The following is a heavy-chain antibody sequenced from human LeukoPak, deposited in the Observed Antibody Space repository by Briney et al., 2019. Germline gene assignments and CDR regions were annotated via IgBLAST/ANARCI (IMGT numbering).Heavy chain of an antibody. CDR2: IYTSGST. CDR1: GGSISSYY. D-gene: IGHD3-3*01. CDR3: ARYLYDFWSGHTPTNWFDP. J-gene: IGHJ5*02. V-gene: IGHV4-4*07. Sequence: PSETLSLTCTVSGGSISSYYWSWTRQPAGKGLEWIGRIYTSGSTNYNPSLKSRVTMSVDTSKNQFSLKLSPVTAADTAVYYCARYLYDFWSGHTPTNWFDPWGQGTLVTVSS.